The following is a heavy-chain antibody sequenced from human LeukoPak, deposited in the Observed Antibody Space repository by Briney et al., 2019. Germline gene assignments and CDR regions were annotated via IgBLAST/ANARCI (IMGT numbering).Heavy chain of an antibody. CDR3: ARRTPYDYPYYFDY. V-gene: IGHV5-51*01. CDR2: IYPGDSDT. CDR1: GYSFSSYW. J-gene: IGHJ4*02. D-gene: IGHD3-16*01. Sequence: GESLKISCKGSGYSFSSYWIVWVRQMPGKGLEWMGIIYPGDSDTRYSPSFEGQVTISADKSSSTAYLQWSSLKASDTAMYYCARRTPYDYPYYFDYWGQGTLVTVSS.